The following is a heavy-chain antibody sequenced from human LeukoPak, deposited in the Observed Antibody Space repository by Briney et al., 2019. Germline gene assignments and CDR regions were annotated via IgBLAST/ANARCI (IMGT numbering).Heavy chain of an antibody. V-gene: IGHV3-23*01. J-gene: IGHJ4*02. Sequence: HSGGSLRLSCAASGFTFSSYAMSWVRQAPGKGLEWVSAISGSGGSTYYADSVKGRFTISRDNSKNTLYLQMNSLRAEDTAVYYCAKRDYGDYVRRYFDYWGQGTLVTVSS. CDR1: GFTFSSYA. CDR3: AKRDYGDYVRRYFDY. CDR2: ISGSGGST. D-gene: IGHD4-17*01.